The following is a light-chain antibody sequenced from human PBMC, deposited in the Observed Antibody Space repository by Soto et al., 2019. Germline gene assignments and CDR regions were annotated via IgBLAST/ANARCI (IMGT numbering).Light chain of an antibody. Sequence: EIVMTQSPATLSVSPGERATLSCRASQSVNSNLAWYQQKPGQAPRLLISGASTRATGIPARFSGSGSETEFTLIISSLQSEDFAVYYCQQYNNWWTFGQGNKVEMK. V-gene: IGKV3-15*01. CDR1: QSVNSN. CDR2: GAS. J-gene: IGKJ1*01. CDR3: QQYNNWWT.